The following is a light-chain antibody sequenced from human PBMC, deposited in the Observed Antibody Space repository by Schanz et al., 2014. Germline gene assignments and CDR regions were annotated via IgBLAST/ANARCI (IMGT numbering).Light chain of an antibody. V-gene: IGKV1-5*01. CDR3: QQYSSYWA. CDR2: DAS. Sequence: DIQMTQSPSTLSASVGDRVAITCRASQSISSWLAWYQQKPGKAPKLLIYDASTLENGVPSRFSGSGFGTEFTLTISSLQPDDFATYYCQQYSSYWAFGQGTKVEIK. CDR1: QSISSW. J-gene: IGKJ1*01.